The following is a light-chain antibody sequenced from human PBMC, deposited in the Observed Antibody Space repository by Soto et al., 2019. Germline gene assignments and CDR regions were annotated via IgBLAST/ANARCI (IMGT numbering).Light chain of an antibody. CDR1: QSISSY. Sequence: DIQMTQSPSSLSASVGDRVTITCRASQSISSYLNWYQQKPGKAPKLLISAASSLQSGVPSRFSVSGSGTDFTLTISSLQPEDFATYDCQQSYSTPRVFGGGTQVEIK. V-gene: IGKV1-39*01. J-gene: IGKJ4*01. CDR2: AAS. CDR3: QQSYSTPRV.